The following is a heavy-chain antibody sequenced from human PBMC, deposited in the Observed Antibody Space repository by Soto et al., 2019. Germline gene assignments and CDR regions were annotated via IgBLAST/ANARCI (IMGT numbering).Heavy chain of an antibody. V-gene: IGHV5-51*01. CDR1: GYSFTSYW. CDR2: IYPSDSDT. Sequence: GESLKLSCKGSGYSFTSYWIGWVLHMPGQGLEWMGIIYPSDSDTRYSPSFQGQVTISADKSISSAYLQWSSLKASDTAMYYCARLPAAILTAFDIWGQGTMVTVSS. J-gene: IGHJ3*02. D-gene: IGHD2-2*01. CDR3: ARLPAAILTAFDI.